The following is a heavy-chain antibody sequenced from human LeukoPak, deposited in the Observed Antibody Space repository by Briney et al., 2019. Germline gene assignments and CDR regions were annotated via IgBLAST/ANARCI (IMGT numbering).Heavy chain of an antibody. CDR3: AREQDGYNLGGVFDY. J-gene: IGHJ4*02. D-gene: IGHD5-24*01. Sequence: SETLSLTCVVYGGSFSGYYWSWIRQPPGKGLEWIGEINHSGSTNYNPSLKSRVTISVDTSKNQFSLKLSSVTAADTAVYYCAREQDGYNLGGVFDYWGQGTLVTVSS. V-gene: IGHV4-34*01. CDR2: INHSGST. CDR1: GGSFSGYY.